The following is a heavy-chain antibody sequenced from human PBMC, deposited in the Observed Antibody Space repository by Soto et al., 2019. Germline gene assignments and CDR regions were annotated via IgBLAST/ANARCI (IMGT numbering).Heavy chain of an antibody. CDR1: GITFGASN. CDR3: SRDDSDWFFN. CDR2: IGSKGETYAT. J-gene: IGHJ4*02. V-gene: IGHV3-73*01. Sequence: GGSLRLSYAASGITFGASNLQWVRQASGKGLEWLGRIGSKGETYATTYAASVKGRFTISRDDSKKTSYLQMNNLESEDTAVYYCSRDDSDWFFNWGRGT. D-gene: IGHD3-9*01.